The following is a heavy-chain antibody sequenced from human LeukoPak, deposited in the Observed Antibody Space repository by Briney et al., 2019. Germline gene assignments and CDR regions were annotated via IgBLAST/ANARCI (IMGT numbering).Heavy chain of an antibody. Sequence: ASVKVSCKASGYTFTNSGLNWVRQAPGQGLEWMGWINPNTGNPTYAQGFAGRFVFSLDTSVSTTCLQISSLKAEDTAMYYCAKEGSGSSLEYWGQGTLVTVSS. D-gene: IGHD6-6*01. V-gene: IGHV7-4-1*02. CDR3: AKEGSGSSLEY. J-gene: IGHJ4*02. CDR2: INPNTGNP. CDR1: GYTFTNSG.